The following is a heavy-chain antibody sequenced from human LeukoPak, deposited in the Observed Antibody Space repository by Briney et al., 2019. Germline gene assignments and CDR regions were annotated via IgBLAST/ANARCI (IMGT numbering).Heavy chain of an antibody. V-gene: IGHV4-4*07. CDR2: IYTSGST. CDR1: GDSLSSYY. CDR3: ARVSRMRYYYMDV. J-gene: IGHJ6*03. Sequence: SETLSLTCTVSGDSLSSYYWSWIRQPAGKGLERIGRIYTSGSTNYNPSLKSRVTISVDTSKNQFSLKLSSVTAADTAVYYCARVSRMRYYYMDVWGKGTTVTVSS.